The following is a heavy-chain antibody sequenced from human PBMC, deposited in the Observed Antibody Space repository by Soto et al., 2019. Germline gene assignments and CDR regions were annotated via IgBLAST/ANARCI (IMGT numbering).Heavy chain of an antibody. V-gene: IGHV4-39*01. CDR3: STEINYYGSGSPNFDY. Sequence: ASETLSLTCTVSGGSISSSSYYWGWIRQPPGKGLEWIGSIYYSGSTYYNPSLKSRVTISVDTSKNQFSLKLSSVTAADTAVYYCSTEINYYGSGSPNFDYWGQGTLVTVSS. CDR2: IYYSGST. J-gene: IGHJ4*02. CDR1: GGSISSSSYY. D-gene: IGHD3-10*01.